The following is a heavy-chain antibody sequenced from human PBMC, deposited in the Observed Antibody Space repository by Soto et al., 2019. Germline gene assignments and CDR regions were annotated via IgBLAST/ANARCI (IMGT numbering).Heavy chain of an antibody. V-gene: IGHV4-61*01. CDR1: GGSVSSGSYY. CDR3: ARDWRITMRVGI. Sequence: QVQLQESGPGLVKPSETLSLTCTVSGGSVSSGSYYWSWIRQPPGKGLEWIGYIYYSGSTNYNPSLKSQVTISVDTSKNHFSLKLSSVTAADTAVYYCARDWRITMRVGIWGQGTMVTVSS. D-gene: IGHD3-22*01. J-gene: IGHJ3*02. CDR2: IYYSGST.